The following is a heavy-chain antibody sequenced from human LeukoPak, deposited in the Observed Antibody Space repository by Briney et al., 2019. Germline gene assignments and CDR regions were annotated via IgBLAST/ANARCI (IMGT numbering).Heavy chain of an antibody. V-gene: IGHV5-51*01. D-gene: IGHD1-26*01. Sequence: GESLKISCNGSTYTFTSYWIGWVRQMPGKGLEWMGIIYPGDSDTRYSPSFQGQVTISADKSISTAYLQWSSLKASDTAMYYCARRASVGAADYWGQGTLVTVSS. CDR3: ARRASVGAADY. CDR1: TYTFTSYW. J-gene: IGHJ4*02. CDR2: IYPGDSDT.